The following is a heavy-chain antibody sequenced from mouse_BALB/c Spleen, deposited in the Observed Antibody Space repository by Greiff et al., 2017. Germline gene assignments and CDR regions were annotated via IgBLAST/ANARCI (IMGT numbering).Heavy chain of an antibody. CDR3: ARRRNSGFFDY. CDR2: ISSGGST. V-gene: IGHV5-6-5*01. D-gene: IGHD3-1*01. CDR1: GFTFSSYA. J-gene: IGHJ2*01. Sequence: EVKVEESGGGLVKPGGSLKLSCAASGFTFSSYAMSWVRQTPEKRLEWVASISSGGSTYYPDSVKGRFTISGDNARNILYLQMSSLRSEDTAVYYCARRRNSGFFDYWGQGTTLTVSS.